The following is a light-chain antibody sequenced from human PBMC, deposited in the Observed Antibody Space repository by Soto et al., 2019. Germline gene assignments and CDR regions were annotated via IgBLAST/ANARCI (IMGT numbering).Light chain of an antibody. CDR1: QSVSNQ. Sequence: VMTQSPVTLSVSPGETATLSCRASQSVSNQLAWYQQKPGQAPRLLIYDASRRVTGIPARFSGSGSGTDFTLTLSSLEPEDFAVYYCHQRAGSSTFGQGTRLEIK. CDR3: HQRAGSST. J-gene: IGKJ5*01. V-gene: IGKV3-11*01. CDR2: DAS.